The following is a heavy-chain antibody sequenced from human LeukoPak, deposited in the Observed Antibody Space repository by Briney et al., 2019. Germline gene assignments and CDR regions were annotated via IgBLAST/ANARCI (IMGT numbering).Heavy chain of an antibody. J-gene: IGHJ4*02. Sequence: NPSETLSLTCTVSGGSVSSGSYYWSWIRQPPGKGLEWIGYIYYSGRTNYNPSLKSRVTISVDTSKNQFSLKLSSVTAADTVVYYCARDLVAYDSGTYFDYWGQGTLVTVSS. CDR2: IYYSGRT. V-gene: IGHV4-61*01. CDR1: GGSVSSGSYY. CDR3: ARDLVAYDSGTYFDY. D-gene: IGHD3-10*01.